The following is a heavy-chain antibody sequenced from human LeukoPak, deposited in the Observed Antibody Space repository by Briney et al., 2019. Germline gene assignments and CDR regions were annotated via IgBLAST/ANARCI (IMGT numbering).Heavy chain of an antibody. CDR2: IYYSGST. CDR1: GGPISSYY. V-gene: IGHV4-59*01. J-gene: IGHJ4*02. D-gene: IGHD3-16*01. CDR3: ARDVAEEMGEFDY. Sequence: SETLSLTCTVSGGPISSYYWSWIRQPPGKGLEWIGYIYYSGSTNYNPSLKSRVTISVDTSKNQFSLKLSSVTAADTAVYYCARDVAEEMGEFDYWGQGILVTVSS.